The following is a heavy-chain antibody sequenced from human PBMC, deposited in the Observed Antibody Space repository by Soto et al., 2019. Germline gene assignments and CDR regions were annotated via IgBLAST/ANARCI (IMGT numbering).Heavy chain of an antibody. Sequence: EVQLLESGGGLVQPGGALRLSCAASGFNFRGEAMTWARQAPGKGLEWISALTPGGETTYYINSVKARFTIARDNAKETMFLQMTRLTDAETAIYYCVKDSTVSGKYQDLDYWGQGTLITVSS. CDR2: LTPGGETT. J-gene: IGHJ4*02. D-gene: IGHD1-26*01. CDR1: GFNFRGEA. V-gene: IGHV3-23*01. CDR3: VKDSTVSGKYQDLDY.